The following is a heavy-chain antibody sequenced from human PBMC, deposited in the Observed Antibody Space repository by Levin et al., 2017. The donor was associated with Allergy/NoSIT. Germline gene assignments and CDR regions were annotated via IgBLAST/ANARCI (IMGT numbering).Heavy chain of an antibody. Sequence: LSFLSSSFLFSSSPLNWVRQAPGKGLEWVSSLSTNYRYRYYADSVKGRFTISRDNAKNSLYLQMSSLRAEDTAVYYCAREDSEAFEIWGKGTMVTVAS. D-gene: IGHD2-15*01. V-gene: IGHV3-21*01. CDR2: LSTNYRYR. CDR1: SFLFSSSP. J-gene: IGHJ3*02. CDR3: AREDSEAFEI.